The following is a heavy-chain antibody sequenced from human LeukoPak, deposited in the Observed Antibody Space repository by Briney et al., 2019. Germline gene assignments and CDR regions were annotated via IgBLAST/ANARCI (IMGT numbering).Heavy chain of an antibody. Sequence: SETLSLTCTVSDGSISTSIYYWVWIRQPPGKGLEWIGNIYYSGSTYYNPSLKSRVTISVDTSKNQFSLKLSSVTAADTAVYYCARSYRRITMVRGVIRGFDPWGQGTLVTVSS. CDR2: IYYSGST. D-gene: IGHD3-10*01. V-gene: IGHV4-39*07. CDR3: ARSYRRITMVRGVIRGFDP. J-gene: IGHJ5*02. CDR1: DGSISTSIYY.